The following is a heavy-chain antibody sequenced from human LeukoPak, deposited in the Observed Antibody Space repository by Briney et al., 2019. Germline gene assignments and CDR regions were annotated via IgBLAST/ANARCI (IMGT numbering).Heavy chain of an antibody. CDR3: ARDFWDDFEYFDL. V-gene: IGHV3-23*01. CDR1: GFTFSSHA. CDR2: INGSGSST. D-gene: IGHD3-3*01. Sequence: GGSLRLSCAASGFTFSSHAMSWVRQAPGKGLKWVSAINGSGSSTYYADSVKGRVSISRDNSKNTLYLQMNSLRVEDTALYYCARDFWDDFEYFDLWGRGTLVTVSS. J-gene: IGHJ2*01.